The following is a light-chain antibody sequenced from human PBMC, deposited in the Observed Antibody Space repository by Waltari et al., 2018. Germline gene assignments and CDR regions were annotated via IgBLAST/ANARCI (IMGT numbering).Light chain of an antibody. V-gene: IGKV1-39*01. CDR1: QSINNY. CDR3: QQSCSTPLT. CDR2: AAS. J-gene: IGKJ2*01. Sequence: DIQMTQSPSSLSASVGDSVIITCRASQSINNYLHWYQQKPGKPPNLLIYAASNLQCGVPARFRCSGCRTDVTLTSSSLQPEDLATYYGQQSCSTPLTFGQGTKVELK.